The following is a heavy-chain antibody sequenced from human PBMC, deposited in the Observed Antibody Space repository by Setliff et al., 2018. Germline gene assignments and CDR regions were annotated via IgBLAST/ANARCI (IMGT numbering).Heavy chain of an antibody. CDR1: GYRFTTYW. V-gene: IGHV5-51*01. CDR2: VFSGDSDT. D-gene: IGHD6-25*01. J-gene: IGHJ3*02. CDR3: ARLGAPASHDAFDI. Sequence: GESLKISCKGSGYRFTTYWIGWVRQMPGKGLEWMGIVFSGDSDTRYSPSFQGQVTMSADKSINTAFLQWSSLKASDTAMYYCARLGAPASHDAFDIWGQGTMVTVSS.